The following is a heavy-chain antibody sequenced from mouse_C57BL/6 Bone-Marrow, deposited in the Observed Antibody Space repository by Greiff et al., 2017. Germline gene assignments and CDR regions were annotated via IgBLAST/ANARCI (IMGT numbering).Heavy chain of an antibody. J-gene: IGHJ3*01. CDR1: GYTFTSYG. D-gene: IGHD1-1*01. V-gene: IGHV1-81*01. Sequence: VKLQESGAELARPGASVKLSCKASGYTFTSYGISWVKQRTGQGLEWIGEIYPRSGNTYYNEKFKGKATLTADKSSSTAYMELRSLTSEDSAVYFCGYYGRKTWFAYWGQGTLVTVSA. CDR2: IYPRSGNT. CDR3: GYYGRKTWFAY.